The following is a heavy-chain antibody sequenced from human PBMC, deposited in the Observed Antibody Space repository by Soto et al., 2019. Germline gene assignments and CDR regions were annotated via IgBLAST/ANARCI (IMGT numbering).Heavy chain of an antibody. J-gene: IGHJ4*02. CDR1: GITISNYP. D-gene: IGHD3-10*01. CDR2: ISGSGDRT. V-gene: IGHV3-23*01. Sequence: EVQLLESGGGLVQPGGSLRLSCAASGITISNYPMSWVRQAPGKGLERVSGISGSGDRTYYADSAKGRFTISKDISKKSLSLQVDSLGVDDTAVYFCVKDDGGSPSTPPLWGQGTLVTVSS. CDR3: VKDDGGSPSTPPL.